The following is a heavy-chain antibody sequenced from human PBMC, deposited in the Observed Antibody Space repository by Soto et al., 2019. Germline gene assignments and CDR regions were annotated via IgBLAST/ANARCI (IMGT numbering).Heavy chain of an antibody. CDR3: ARDLSGYSDYFDY. CDR2: IYYSGST. Sequence: PSETLSLTCTVSGGSVSSGSYYWSWIRQPPGKGLEWIGYIYYSGSTNYNPSLKSRVTISVDTSKNQFSLKLSSVTAADTAVYYCARDLSGYSDYFDYWGQGTLVTVSS. CDR1: GGSVSSGSYY. D-gene: IGHD3-22*01. V-gene: IGHV4-61*01. J-gene: IGHJ4*02.